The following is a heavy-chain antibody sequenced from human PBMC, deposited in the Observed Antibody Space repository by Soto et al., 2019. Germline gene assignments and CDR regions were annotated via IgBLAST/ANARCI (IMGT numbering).Heavy chain of an antibody. CDR3: ASLFVVVPAATNPIDY. Sequence: TGGSLRLSCAASGLTFSSYWMGWVRQAPGKGLEWVANINQDGSEKYYVDSLRGRYSISRDNAKNSLYLQINSLRAEDTAVYFCASLFVVVPAATNPIDYWGQGTLVTVSS. V-gene: IGHV3-7*01. CDR1: GLTFSSYW. J-gene: IGHJ4*02. D-gene: IGHD2-2*01. CDR2: INQDGSEK.